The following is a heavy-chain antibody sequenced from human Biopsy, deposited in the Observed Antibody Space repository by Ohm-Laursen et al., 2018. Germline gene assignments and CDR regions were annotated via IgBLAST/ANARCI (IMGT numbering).Heavy chain of an antibody. V-gene: IGHV4-39*01. J-gene: IGHJ5*02. CDR1: GDSISTSTTYY. Sequence: GTLSLTCTVSGDSISTSTTYYWAWLRQPPGKGLEWIGSINNSETTFYNPSLKIRVAITVDTSTKQFSLKVSSVTAADTAMYYCARHPTGFWFDPWGHGTLVTVSS. CDR3: ARHPTGFWFDP. CDR2: INNSETT.